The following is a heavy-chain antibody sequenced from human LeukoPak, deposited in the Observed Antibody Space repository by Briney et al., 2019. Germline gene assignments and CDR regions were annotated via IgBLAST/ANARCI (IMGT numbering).Heavy chain of an antibody. Sequence: PGGSLRLSCAASGFTFSSFWMSWVREAPGKGLEWVANIKQDGSAKFYVDSVKGRFTISRDNAKNSLYLQMNSLRAEDTAVYYCATSHDSNGCDWGQGTLVTVSS. J-gene: IGHJ4*02. CDR3: ATSHDSNGCD. CDR1: GFTFSSFW. D-gene: IGHD3-22*01. V-gene: IGHV3-7*01. CDR2: IKQDGSAK.